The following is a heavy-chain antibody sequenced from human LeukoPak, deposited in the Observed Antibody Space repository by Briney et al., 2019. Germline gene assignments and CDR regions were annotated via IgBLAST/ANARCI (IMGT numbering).Heavy chain of an antibody. CDR3: ARGRGLLPSYWFDP. D-gene: IGHD3-3*01. V-gene: IGHV3-23*01. Sequence: GGSLRLSCTASGFTFASCAMSWVRQAPGKGLEWVSTIGGSGVNTYYADSVKGRFTISRDNSKNTLYLQMGSLRAEDMAVYYCARGRGLLPSYWFDPWGQGTLVTVSS. CDR1: GFTFASCA. CDR2: IGGSGVNT. J-gene: IGHJ5*02.